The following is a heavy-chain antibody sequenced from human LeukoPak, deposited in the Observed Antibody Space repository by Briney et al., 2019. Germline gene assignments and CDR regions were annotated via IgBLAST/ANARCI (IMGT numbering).Heavy chain of an antibody. D-gene: IGHD3-3*01. V-gene: IGHV3-64*01. Sequence: GGSLRLSCAASGFTFSSYAMHWVRQAPGKGLEYVSAISSNGGSTYYANSVKGRFTISRDNSKNTLYLQMGSLGAEDMAVYYCARAGYDFWSGNFGYWGQGTLVTVSS. J-gene: IGHJ4*02. CDR2: ISSNGGST. CDR3: ARAGYDFWSGNFGY. CDR1: GFTFSSYA.